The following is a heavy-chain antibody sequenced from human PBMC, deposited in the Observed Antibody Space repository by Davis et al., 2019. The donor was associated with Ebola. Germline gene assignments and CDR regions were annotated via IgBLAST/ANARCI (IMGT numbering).Heavy chain of an antibody. CDR1: GFTFSNYA. D-gene: IGHD3-3*01. Sequence: GESLKTSCAASGFTFSNYAMTWVRQAPGQGLVWVSAISGSGGNTYYAESVKGRFTISRDNSKKTMYLQMNSLRGEDTAVYYCARSGLSFGVVKYHYGMDAWGKGTTVTVSS. J-gene: IGHJ6*04. V-gene: IGHV3-23*01. CDR3: ARSGLSFGVVKYHYGMDA. CDR2: ISGSGGNT.